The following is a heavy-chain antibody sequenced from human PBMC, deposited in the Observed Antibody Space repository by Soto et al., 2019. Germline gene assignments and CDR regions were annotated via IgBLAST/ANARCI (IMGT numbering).Heavy chain of an antibody. CDR1: GFTFSSYA. CDR2: ISSNGGST. J-gene: IGHJ4*02. V-gene: IGHV3-64*01. CDR3: ASGLQYPYYFDY. D-gene: IGHD4-4*01. Sequence: GGSLRLSCAASGFTFSSYAMHWVRQAPGKGLEYASAISSNGGSTYYANSVKGRFTISRDNSKNTLYLQMGSLRAEDMAVYYCASGLQYPYYFDYWGQGTLVTVSS.